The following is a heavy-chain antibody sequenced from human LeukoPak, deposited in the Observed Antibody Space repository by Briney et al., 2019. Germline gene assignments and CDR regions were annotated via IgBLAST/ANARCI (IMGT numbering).Heavy chain of an antibody. CDR3: ARGDVGGENFDY. CDR2: IYHSGST. V-gene: IGHV4-38-2*01. CDR1: GYSISSGYY. J-gene: IGHJ4*02. Sequence: PSETLSLTCAVSGYSISSGYYWGWIRQPPGKGLEWIGSIYHSGSTYYNPSLKSRVTISVDTSKNQFSLKLSSVTAADTAVYYCARGDVGGENFDYWGQGTLVTVSS. D-gene: IGHD3-16*01.